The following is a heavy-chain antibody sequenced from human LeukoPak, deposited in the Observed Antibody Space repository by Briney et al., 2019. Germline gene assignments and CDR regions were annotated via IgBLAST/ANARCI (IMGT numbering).Heavy chain of an antibody. J-gene: IGHJ4*02. CDR3: ASGTYFHFDL. D-gene: IGHD2/OR15-2a*01. CDR1: GGSISSYY. V-gene: IGHV4-59*01. CDR2: IYYSGDT. Sequence: PSETLSLTRIDSGGSISSYYWSSIRPPPGKGLAWIGYIYYSGDTNYNPSLQSRVTISVDTSKNQFSLELNAATGVDTAVYCCASGTYFHFDLWGRGAVVTLSS.